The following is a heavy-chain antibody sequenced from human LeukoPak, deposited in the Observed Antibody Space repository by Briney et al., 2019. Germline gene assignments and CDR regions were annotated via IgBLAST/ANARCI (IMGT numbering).Heavy chain of an antibody. CDR1: GFTLSDYG. V-gene: IGHV3-33*01. J-gene: IGHJ6*03. D-gene: IGHD1-1*01. Sequence: GRALRLSCTASGFTLSDYGMHWVRQAPGKGLEWVALIWSGGRTGLYADSVKGRFTISRDTSMLYLQMNSLRVEDTAVYYCARDIWNDGNYYMDVWGQGTTVTVSS. CDR2: IWSGGRTG. CDR3: ARDIWNDGNYYMDV.